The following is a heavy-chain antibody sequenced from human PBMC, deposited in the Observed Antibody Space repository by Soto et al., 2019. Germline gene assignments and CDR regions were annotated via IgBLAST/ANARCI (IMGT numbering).Heavy chain of an antibody. CDR2: IYLGDSNT. CDR3: ARQEYCSSTSCYTVDS. Sequence: GESLKISCKGSGYRFTSYWIGWVRQMPGKGLEWMGIIYLGDSNTRYSPSFQGQVTISADKSISTAYLQWSNLKASDTAIYYCARQEYCSSTSCYTVDSWGQGTLVTVSS. V-gene: IGHV5-51*01. D-gene: IGHD2-2*02. CDR1: GYRFTSYW. J-gene: IGHJ4*02.